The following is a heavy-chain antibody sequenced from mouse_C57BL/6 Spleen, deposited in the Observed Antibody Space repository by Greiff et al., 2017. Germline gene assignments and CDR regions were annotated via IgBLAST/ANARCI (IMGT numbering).Heavy chain of an antibody. CDR1: GYTFTSYW. Sequence: QVHVKQPGAELVKPGASVTLSCKASGYTFTSYWITWVKQRPGQGLEWIGDIYPGSGSTNYNEKFKSKATLTVDTSSSTAYMQLSSLTSEDSAVYYCARRYDGYSAWFAYWGQGTLVTVSA. D-gene: IGHD2-3*01. CDR3: ARRYDGYSAWFAY. V-gene: IGHV1-55*01. CDR2: IYPGSGST. J-gene: IGHJ3*01.